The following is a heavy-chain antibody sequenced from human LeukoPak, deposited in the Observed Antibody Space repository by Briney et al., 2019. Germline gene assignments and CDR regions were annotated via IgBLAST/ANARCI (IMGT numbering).Heavy chain of an antibody. Sequence: GRSLRLSCAASGFTFDDYAMHWVRQAPGKGLEWVSGISWNSGSIGYADSVKGRFTITRDNAKNSLYLQMNSLRAEDTALYYCAKDIGHSSSGNFDYWGQGTLVTVSS. V-gene: IGHV3-9*01. CDR2: ISWNSGSI. CDR1: GFTFDDYA. CDR3: AKDIGHSSSGNFDY. J-gene: IGHJ4*02. D-gene: IGHD6-13*01.